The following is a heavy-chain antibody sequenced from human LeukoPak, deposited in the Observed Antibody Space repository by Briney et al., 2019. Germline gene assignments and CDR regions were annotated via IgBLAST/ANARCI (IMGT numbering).Heavy chain of an antibody. D-gene: IGHD6-13*01. Sequence: GESLRISCKGSGYRFTSYWISWVRQMPGKGLEWMGRIDPSDSYTDYSPSFQGHVTISADKSISTAYLQWSSLKASDTAMYYCARHGGAAYYYGMDVWGKGTTVTVSS. J-gene: IGHJ6*04. CDR1: GYRFTSYW. V-gene: IGHV5-10-1*01. CDR3: ARHGGAAYYYGMDV. CDR2: IDPSDSYT.